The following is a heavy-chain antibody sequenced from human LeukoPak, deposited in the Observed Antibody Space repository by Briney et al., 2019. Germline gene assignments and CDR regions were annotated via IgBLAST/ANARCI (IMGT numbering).Heavy chain of an antibody. CDR2: INQGGSEK. CDR3: VRGQVTYPLYFDY. D-gene: IGHD4-23*01. CDR1: GFTFSSYW. Sequence: PGGSLRLSCAASGFTFSSYWMSWVRQAPGKGLEWVADINQGGSEKYYVDSVKGRFTISRDNAKNSLYLQMNSLRAEDTAVYYCVRGQVTYPLYFDYWGQETLVTVSS. J-gene: IGHJ4*02. V-gene: IGHV3-7*01.